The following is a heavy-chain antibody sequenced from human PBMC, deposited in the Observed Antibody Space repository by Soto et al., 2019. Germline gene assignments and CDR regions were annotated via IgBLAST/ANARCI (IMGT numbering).Heavy chain of an antibody. CDR3: ARATMGHHYYNGMDV. D-gene: IGHD5-12*01. Sequence: ASETLSLTCAVSGVSIISGGYSWVWIRQPPGKGLEWIGYIYHSGSTYYNPSLKSRVTISVDRSKNQFSLKLSSVTAADTAVYYCARATMGHHYYNGMDVWGQGTTVTVAS. CDR2: IYHSGST. CDR1: GVSIISGGYS. V-gene: IGHV4-30-2*01. J-gene: IGHJ6*02.